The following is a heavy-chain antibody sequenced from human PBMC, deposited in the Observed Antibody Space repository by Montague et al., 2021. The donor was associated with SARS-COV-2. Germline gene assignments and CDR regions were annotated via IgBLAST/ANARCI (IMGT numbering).Heavy chain of an antibody. V-gene: IGHV3-48*03. Sequence: SLRLSCAASGFIFSSYEMNWVRQAPGKGLEWVSYISNSCDTKYYAYSVQGRFTISRDNAKNSLYLQMSSLRAEDTAVYYCSRAGEDYYYDSSGFLYWGQGILVTVSS. CDR3: SRAGEDYYYDSSGFLY. D-gene: IGHD3-22*01. CDR1: GFIFSSYE. CDR2: ISNSCDTK. J-gene: IGHJ4*02.